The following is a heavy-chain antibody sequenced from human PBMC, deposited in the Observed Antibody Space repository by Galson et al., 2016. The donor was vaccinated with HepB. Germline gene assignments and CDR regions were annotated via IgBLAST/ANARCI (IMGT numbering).Heavy chain of an antibody. CDR2: ISSSRSPI. CDR3: AREGSSGWFRNYYSDY. V-gene: IGHV3-48*02. Sequence: SLRLSCAVSGFPLSSYNMNWVRQAPGQGLEWVSYISSSRSPIYYADSVKGRFIISRDDAKNSVYLQMNSLRDEDTAVYYCAREGSSGWFRNYYSDYWGQGTLVTVSS. CDR1: GFPLSSYN. D-gene: IGHD6-19*01. J-gene: IGHJ4*02.